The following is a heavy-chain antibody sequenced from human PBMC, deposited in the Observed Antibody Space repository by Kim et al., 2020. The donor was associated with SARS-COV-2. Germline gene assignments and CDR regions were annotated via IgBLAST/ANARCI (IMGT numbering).Heavy chain of an antibody. CDR1: GFTFSSYA. J-gene: IGHJ3*02. Sequence: GGSLRLSCAASGFTFSSYAMSWVRQAPGKGLEWVSAISGSGGSTYYADSVKGRFTISRDNSKNTLYLQMNSLRAEDTAVYYCAKGTDVLLWFGEPARDDAFDIWGQGTMVNVSS. D-gene: IGHD3-10*01. CDR2: ISGSGGST. V-gene: IGHV3-23*01. CDR3: AKGTDVLLWFGEPARDDAFDI.